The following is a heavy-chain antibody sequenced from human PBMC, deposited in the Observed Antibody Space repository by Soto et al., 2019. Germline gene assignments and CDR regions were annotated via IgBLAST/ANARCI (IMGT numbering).Heavy chain of an antibody. CDR3: ARGTLRNWFDP. Sequence: SETLSLTCAVYGGSFSGYYWSWIRQPPGKGLEWIGEINHSGSTNYNPSLKSRVTISVDTSKNQFSLKLSSVTAPDTAVYYCARGTLRNWFDPWGQGTLVTVSS. CDR1: GGSFSGYY. CDR2: INHSGST. V-gene: IGHV4-34*01. D-gene: IGHD3-3*01. J-gene: IGHJ5*02.